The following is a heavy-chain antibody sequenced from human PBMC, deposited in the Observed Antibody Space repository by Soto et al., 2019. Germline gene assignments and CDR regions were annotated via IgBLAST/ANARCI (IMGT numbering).Heavy chain of an antibody. CDR2: IYYSGST. CDR3: AREEYDSSGYHWFDP. CDR1: GGSISSYY. Sequence: SETLSLTCTVSGGSISSYYWSWIRQPPGKGLEWIGYIYYSGSTNYNPSLKSRVTISVDTSKNQFSLKLSSVTAADTAVYYCAREEYDSSGYHWFDPCGQGTLVTVSS. J-gene: IGHJ5*02. V-gene: IGHV4-59*01. D-gene: IGHD3-22*01.